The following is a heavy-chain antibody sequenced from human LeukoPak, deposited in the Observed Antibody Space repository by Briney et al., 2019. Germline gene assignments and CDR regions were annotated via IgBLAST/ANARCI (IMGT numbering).Heavy chain of an antibody. V-gene: IGHV3-33*01. D-gene: IGHD6-13*01. J-gene: IGHJ4*02. CDR2: IWYDGSNK. Sequence: GVSLRLSCAASGFTFSSYGMHWVRQAPGKGLEWVAVIWYDGSNKYYADSVKGRFTISRDNSKNTLYLQMNSLRAEDTAVYYCARGSSSWYYFDYWGQGTLVTVSS. CDR3: ARGSSSWYYFDY. CDR1: GFTFSSYG.